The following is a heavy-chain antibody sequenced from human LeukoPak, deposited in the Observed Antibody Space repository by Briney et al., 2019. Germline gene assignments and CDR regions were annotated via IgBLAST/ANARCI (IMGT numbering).Heavy chain of an antibody. CDR1: GFTFSSYW. Sequence: GGSLRLSCAASGFTFSSYWMSWVRQAPGKGLEWVANIKQDGSEKYYVDSVKGRFTISRDNAKNSLYLQMNSLRAEDTAVYYCARRCSGGSCYPRAEYFQHWGQGTLSPSPQ. D-gene: IGHD2-15*01. V-gene: IGHV3-7*03. CDR2: IKQDGSEK. CDR3: ARRCSGGSCYPRAEYFQH. J-gene: IGHJ1*01.